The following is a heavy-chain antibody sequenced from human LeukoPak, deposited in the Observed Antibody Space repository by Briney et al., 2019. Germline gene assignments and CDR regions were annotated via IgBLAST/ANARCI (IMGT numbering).Heavy chain of an antibody. D-gene: IGHD4-23*01. CDR1: VYTFTSYG. CDR2: ISAYNGNT. V-gene: IGHV1-18*01. Sequence: ASVKVSCKASVYTFTSYGISWVRQAPGHGLEWMGWISAYNGNTNYAQKLQGRVTVTTDTSKSTAYIELRGLRSDDTAVYYCARATPRHYGGPMEGNWFDPWGQGTLVTVSS. J-gene: IGHJ5*02. CDR3: ARATPRHYGGPMEGNWFDP.